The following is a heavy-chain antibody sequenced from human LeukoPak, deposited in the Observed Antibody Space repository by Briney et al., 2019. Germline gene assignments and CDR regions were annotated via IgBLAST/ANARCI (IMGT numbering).Heavy chain of an antibody. CDR3: ARGCSSTSCYAADLDY. V-gene: IGHV3-64*01. CDR1: GFTFSSYA. J-gene: IGHJ4*02. Sequence: PGGSLRLSCAASGFTFSSYAMHWVRQAPGKGLEYVSAISSDGGSTFFANSMKGRFTISRDNSKNTLYLQMGSLRPEDMAVYYCARGCSSTSCYAADLDYWGQGTLVTVSS. D-gene: IGHD2-2*01. CDR2: ISSDGGST.